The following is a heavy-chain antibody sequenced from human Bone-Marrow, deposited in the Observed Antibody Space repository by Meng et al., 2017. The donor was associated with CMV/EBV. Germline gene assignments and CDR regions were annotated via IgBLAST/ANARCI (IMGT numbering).Heavy chain of an antibody. J-gene: IGHJ4*02. V-gene: IGHV3-20*03. CDR2: IDWNGGST. CDR3: ARDPYCGGDCYFDY. D-gene: IGHD2-21*01. CDR1: GFNFVDYG. Sequence: ASGFNFVDYGVSWVRQAPGKGLEWVSGIDWNGGSTGYADSVKGRFTISRDNAKNSLYLQMNSLRAEDTALYYCARDPYCGGDCYFDYWGQGTLVTVSS.